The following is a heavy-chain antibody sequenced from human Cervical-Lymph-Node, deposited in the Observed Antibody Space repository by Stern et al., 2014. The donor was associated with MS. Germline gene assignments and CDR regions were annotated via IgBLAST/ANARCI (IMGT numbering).Heavy chain of an antibody. J-gene: IGHJ5*02. CDR1: GGSFKSYA. D-gene: IGHD3-10*01. CDR3: ARERSIHYPAFAP. CDR2: IVPLVDKT. Sequence: MQLVESGAEVKKPGSSVRVSCKASGGSFKSYAFNWLRQAPGQGLEWMGDIVPLVDKTNYAQKFQGRITVTADEATNTVYMELSLLTSEDTAVYYCARERSIHYPAFAPWGQGTLVTVSS. V-gene: IGHV1-69*01.